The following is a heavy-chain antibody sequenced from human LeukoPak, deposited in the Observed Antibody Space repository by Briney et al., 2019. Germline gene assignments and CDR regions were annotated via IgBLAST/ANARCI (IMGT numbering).Heavy chain of an antibody. J-gene: IGHJ6*03. Sequence: PSETLSLTCAVYGGSFSGYYWSWIRQPPGKGLEWIGEFNHSGSTNYNPSLKSRVTISVDTSKNQFSLKLSSVTAADTAVYYCARHRGWYCSSTSRYANYYYYMDVWGKGTTVTVSS. CDR3: ARHRGWYCSSTSRYANYYYYMDV. D-gene: IGHD2-2*01. CDR2: FNHSGST. V-gene: IGHV4-34*01. CDR1: GGSFSGYY.